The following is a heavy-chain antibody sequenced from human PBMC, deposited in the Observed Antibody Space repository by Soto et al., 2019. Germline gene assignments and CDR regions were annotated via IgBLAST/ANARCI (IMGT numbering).Heavy chain of an antibody. Sequence: EVQLLESGGGLVQPGGSLRLSCAASGFPFSATGILWVRQPPGGGLEWVSAIGPNPTNTKYTDSVKGRFTISRDNSKSKVFLQMTNLRAEDTALYYCTSARHCSSDACPAAEWGQGTLITVSS. V-gene: IGHV3-23*05. J-gene: IGHJ4*02. CDR1: GFPFSATG. CDR2: IGPNPTNT. D-gene: IGHD2-2*01. CDR3: TSARHCSSDACPAAE.